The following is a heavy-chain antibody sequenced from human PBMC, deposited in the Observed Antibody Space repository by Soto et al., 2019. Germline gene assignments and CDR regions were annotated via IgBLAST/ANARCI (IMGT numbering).Heavy chain of an antibody. CDR2: VSVGGSAI. J-gene: IGHJ4*02. D-gene: IGHD2-2*01. Sequence: GGSLRLSCAASGFIFTPYSVSWVRQAPGKGLEWISYVSVGGSAIYYADSVRGRFTISRDDAKNSVDLQINSLGAEDTAVYYCARLICDSTSCPRHYLDSWGQGTPVTVSS. V-gene: IGHV3-48*01. CDR3: ARLICDSTSCPRHYLDS. CDR1: GFIFTPYS.